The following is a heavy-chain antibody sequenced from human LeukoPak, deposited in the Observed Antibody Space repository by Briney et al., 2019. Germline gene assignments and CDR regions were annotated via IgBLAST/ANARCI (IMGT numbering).Heavy chain of an antibody. J-gene: IGHJ4*02. CDR3: AKDHSSGWYDY. Sequence: PGGSLRLSCAVSGFTVSRNYMSWVRQAPGRGLEWVSIIYSAGDTYYADSVKGRFTISRDNSKNTLYLQMNSLRAEDTAVYYCAKDHSSGWYDYWGQGTLVTVSS. CDR2: IYSAGDT. D-gene: IGHD6-19*01. V-gene: IGHV3-53*01. CDR1: GFTVSRNY.